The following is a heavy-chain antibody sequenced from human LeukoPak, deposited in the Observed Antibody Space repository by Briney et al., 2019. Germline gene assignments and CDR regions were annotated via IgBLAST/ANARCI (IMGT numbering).Heavy chain of an antibody. V-gene: IGHV3-11*06. D-gene: IGHD6-6*01. J-gene: IGHJ6*03. CDR1: GFTFSDYY. CDR2: ISSGSSYM. Sequence: GGSLRLSCAASGFTFSDYYMSWIRQAPGKGLEWVSSISSGSSYMYYADSVKGRFTISRDNAKNSLYLQMNSLRAEDTAVYYCARAVAARPNYYYYYYYMDVWGKGTTVTVSS. CDR3: ARAVAARPNYYYYYYYMDV.